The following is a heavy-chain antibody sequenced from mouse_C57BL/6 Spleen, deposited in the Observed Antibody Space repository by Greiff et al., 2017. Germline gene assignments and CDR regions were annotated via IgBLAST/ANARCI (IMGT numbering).Heavy chain of an antibody. D-gene: IGHD1-1*01. CDR3: ARDYYGSSYDAMDY. V-gene: IGHV1-53*01. J-gene: IGHJ4*01. CDR2: ITPSNGGT. CDR1: GYTFTSYW. Sequence: VQLHQPGTELVQPGASVKLSCKASGYTFTSYWLPWVKPRPGQGLAWIGNITPSNGGTTYNEKFKSKATLTVDKSSSTAYMQLSSLTSEDSAVYYGARDYYGSSYDAMDYWGQGTSVTVSS.